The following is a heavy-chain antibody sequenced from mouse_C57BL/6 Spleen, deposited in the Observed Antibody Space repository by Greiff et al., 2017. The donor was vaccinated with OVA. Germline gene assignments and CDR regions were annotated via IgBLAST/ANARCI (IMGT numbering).Heavy chain of an antibody. Sequence: VQLKESGAELVKPGASVKLSCTASGFNIKDYYMHWVKRRTEQGLEWIGRIDPEDGDTNYAQKFQGQATITADKSSNTSYLQLSSLTSEYTAVYYYARRSGSSYGYFDYWGQGTTLTVSS. D-gene: IGHD1-1*01. V-gene: IGHV14-2*01. CDR3: ARRSGSSYGYFDY. CDR2: IDPEDGDT. CDR1: GFNIKDYY. J-gene: IGHJ2*01.